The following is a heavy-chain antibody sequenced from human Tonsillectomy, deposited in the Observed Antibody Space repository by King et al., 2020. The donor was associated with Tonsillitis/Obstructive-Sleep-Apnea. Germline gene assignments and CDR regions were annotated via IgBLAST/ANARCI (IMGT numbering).Heavy chain of an antibody. CDR2: INPNSGGT. V-gene: IGHV1-2*02. CDR1: GYTFTGYY. CDR3: GRNQGGSYFGDWFDP. D-gene: IGHD1-26*01. J-gene: IGHJ5*02. Sequence: QLVQSGAEVKKPGASVKVSCKASGYTFTGYYMHWVRQAPGLGLEWMGWINPNSGGTNYAQKFQGRVTMTRDTSISTAYMELSRLKSDDTAVYYCGRNQGGSYFGDWFDPWGQGTLVTVSS.